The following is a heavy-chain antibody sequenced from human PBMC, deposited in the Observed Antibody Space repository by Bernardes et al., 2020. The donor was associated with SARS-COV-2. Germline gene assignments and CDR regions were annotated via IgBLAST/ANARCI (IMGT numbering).Heavy chain of an antibody. CDR2: IYSGGST. J-gene: IGHJ6*02. V-gene: IGHV3-66*04. CDR1: GFTVSSNY. CDR3: ARHLAGYYGMDV. Sequence: GGSLRLSCAASGFTVSSNYMSWVRQAPGKGLEWVSVIYSGGSTYYADSVKGRFTISRDNSKNTLYLQMNSLRAEDTAVYYCARHLAGYYGMDVWGQGTTVTVSS.